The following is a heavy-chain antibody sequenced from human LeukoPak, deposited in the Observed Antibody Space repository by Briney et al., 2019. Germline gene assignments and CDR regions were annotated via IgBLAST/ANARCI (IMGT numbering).Heavy chain of an antibody. D-gene: IGHD3-10*01. V-gene: IGHV4-34*01. CDR2: INHSGRI. CDR3: AKGSWFGNFFPYYYYMDV. CDR1: GGSFSGDY. Sequence: PSETLSLTCAVYGGSFSGDYWSWIRQPPGKGLEWIGEINHSGRINYNPSLRSRVTVSADTTKIQFSLKLNSVTAADTAVYYCAKGSWFGNFFPYYYYMDVWGKGTTVTVSS. J-gene: IGHJ6*03.